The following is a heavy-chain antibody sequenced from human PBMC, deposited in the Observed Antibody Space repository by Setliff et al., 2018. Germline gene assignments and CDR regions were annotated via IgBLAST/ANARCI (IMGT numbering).Heavy chain of an antibody. Sequence: ASVKDSCKYSGFRFTNFGFSWVRQAPGQGLEWLGSISPYSSNTNYPQWLQDRVTMPIDTSANTVYMELKSLRSNHTAVYYCVRSSVPQVVLAANFDFWGQGTPVTVSS. J-gene: IGHJ4*02. D-gene: IGHD6-19*01. CDR2: ISPYSSNT. CDR1: GFRFTNFG. CDR3: VRSSVPQVVLAANFDF. V-gene: IGHV1-18*01.